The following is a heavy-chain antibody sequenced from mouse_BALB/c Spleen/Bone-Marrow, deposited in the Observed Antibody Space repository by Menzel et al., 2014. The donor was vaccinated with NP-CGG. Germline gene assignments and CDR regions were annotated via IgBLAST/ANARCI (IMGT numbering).Heavy chain of an antibody. CDR2: IYPYNGGT. CDR3: ARGGDRYDDWFAY. D-gene: IGHD2-14*01. Sequence: EVQLQQSGPELVEPGASVEISCKASGYTFTDYNMHWVKQSHGKSLEWIGYIYPYNGGTGYNQKFKSKATLTVDNSSSTAYMELRSLTSEDSAVYYCARGGDRYDDWFAYWGQGTLVTVSA. CDR1: GYTFTDYN. V-gene: IGHV1S29*02. J-gene: IGHJ3*01.